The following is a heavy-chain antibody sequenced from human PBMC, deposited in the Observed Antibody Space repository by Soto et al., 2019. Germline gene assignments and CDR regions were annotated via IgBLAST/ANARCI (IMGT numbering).Heavy chain of an antibody. Sequence: QAQLDQSGGEVKKPGSSVKVSCKAARVAFSKFIVTWVRQAPGLGLEWVGGIIPIFGTANYAQKFQGRVTITADESTSTSYMEVNNLRSEDTAVYYCAKGRYSSPMGYYYGMDVWGQGTTVTVSS. CDR2: IIPIFGTA. CDR1: RVAFSKFI. D-gene: IGHD6-19*01. V-gene: IGHV1-69*01. CDR3: AKGRYSSPMGYYYGMDV. J-gene: IGHJ6*02.